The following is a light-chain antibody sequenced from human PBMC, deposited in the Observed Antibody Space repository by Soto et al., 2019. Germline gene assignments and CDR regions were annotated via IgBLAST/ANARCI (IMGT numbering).Light chain of an antibody. CDR2: DVT. J-gene: IGLJ1*01. V-gene: IGLV2-14*03. CDR3: SSYTARSTRV. CDR1: SSDVGAYNY. Sequence: QSVLTQPASVSGSPGQSITISCTGTSSDVGAYNYVSWYQQYPGRAPKLMIYDVTNRPSGVSNRFSGSKSGNTASLTISGLQAEDEADYYCSSYTARSTRVFGTGTKVTV.